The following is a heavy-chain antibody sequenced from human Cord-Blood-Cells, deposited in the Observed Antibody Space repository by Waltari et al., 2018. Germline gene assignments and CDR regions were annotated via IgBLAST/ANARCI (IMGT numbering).Heavy chain of an antibody. CDR3: ARDGTGGFDY. CDR1: GFTVSSNY. V-gene: IGHV3-66*01. CDR2: MYSGGRT. Sequence: EVQLVESGGGLVQPGGSLRLSCAASGFTVSSNYMSWVRRAPGGGLDVGLVMYSGGRTYDADSVKGRFTISRDNSKNTLYLQRNSLRAEDTAVYYCARDGTGGFDYWGQGTLVTVSS. D-gene: IGHD7-27*01. J-gene: IGHJ4*02.